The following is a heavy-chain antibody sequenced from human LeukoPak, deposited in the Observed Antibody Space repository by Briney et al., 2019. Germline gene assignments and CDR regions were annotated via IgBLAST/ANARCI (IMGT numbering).Heavy chain of an antibody. D-gene: IGHD5-12*01. J-gene: IGHJ4*02. Sequence: PGESLRLSCAASGFTFSNSRMNWVRQAPGKGLEWVAQIKQHGSEIYYMDSVKGRFTISRDDATNSVYLQMNSLRAEDTATYYCATDRGLYWGQGTLVTVS. V-gene: IGHV3-7*01. CDR2: IKQHGSEI. CDR1: GFTFSNSR. CDR3: ATDRGLY.